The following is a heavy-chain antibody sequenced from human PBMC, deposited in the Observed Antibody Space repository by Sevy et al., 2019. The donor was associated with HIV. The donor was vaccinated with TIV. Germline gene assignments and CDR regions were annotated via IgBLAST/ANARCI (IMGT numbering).Heavy chain of an antibody. D-gene: IGHD6-13*01. CDR1: GFTLSRYW. V-gene: IGHV3-7*01. Sequence: GGSLRLSCAASGFTLSRYWVNWVRHAPGKGLEWVANINQDGNKKYYVDSVKGRFTISRDNIMNSVHLQMNSLRAEDTAVYYCVRAMAAAQSYWGQGALVTVSS. J-gene: IGHJ4*02. CDR3: VRAMAAAQSY. CDR2: INQDGNKK.